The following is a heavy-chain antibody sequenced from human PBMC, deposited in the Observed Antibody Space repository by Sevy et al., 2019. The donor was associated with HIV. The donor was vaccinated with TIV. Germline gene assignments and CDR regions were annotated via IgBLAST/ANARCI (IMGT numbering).Heavy chain of an antibody. CDR3: ARGQPIVVRWGYYYYGMDV. J-gene: IGHJ6*02. CDR1: GGTFSSYA. CDR2: IIPIFGTA. Sequence: ASVKVSCKASGGTFSSYAISWVRQAPGQGLEWMGGIIPIFGTANYAQKFQGRVTITGDESTSTAYMELSSLRSEDTAVYYCARGQPIVVRWGYYYYGMDVWGQGTTVTVSS. V-gene: IGHV1-69*13. D-gene: IGHD3-22*01.